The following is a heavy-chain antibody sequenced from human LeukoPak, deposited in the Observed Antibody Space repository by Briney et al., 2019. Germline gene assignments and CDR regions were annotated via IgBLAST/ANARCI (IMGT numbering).Heavy chain of an antibody. J-gene: IGHJ4*02. Sequence: GGSLRLSCAASGFTFSSYEMNWVRQAPGKGLEWVSYISGSGSTIYYADSVKGRFTISRDNAKNSLYLQMNSLRAEDTAVYYCARDQSSGWSKWGQGTLVTVSS. CDR2: ISGSGSTI. V-gene: IGHV3-48*03. CDR3: ARDQSSGWSK. CDR1: GFTFSSYE. D-gene: IGHD6-19*01.